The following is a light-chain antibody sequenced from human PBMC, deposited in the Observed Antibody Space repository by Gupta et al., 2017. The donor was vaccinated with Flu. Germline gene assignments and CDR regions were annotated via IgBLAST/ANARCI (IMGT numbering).Light chain of an antibody. J-gene: IGKJ2*01. V-gene: IGKV2-28*01. CDR1: QSLLHSNGYNY. CDR3: WQVVRPLYT. Sequence: DIVMTQSPLSLPVTPGEPASISCRSSQSLLHSNGYNYLNWYLQRPGQSPQLLIYLGSDRASGVPVRFSGSGSGTDFTLKISRVVAEDVGVYYCWQVVRPLYTFGQGTKLEIK. CDR2: LGS.